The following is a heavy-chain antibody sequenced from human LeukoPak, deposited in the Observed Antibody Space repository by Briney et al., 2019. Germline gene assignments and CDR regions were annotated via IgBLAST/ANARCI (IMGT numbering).Heavy chain of an antibody. J-gene: IGHJ6*03. D-gene: IGHD3-9*01. CDR2: INTGTGNP. Sequence: ASVKVSCKTSGYTFTSYAMNWVRQAPGQGLEFMGWINTGTGNPTYAQGFTGRFVFSLDTSVSTAYLQISTLKPEDTAVYYCARTRVIRYFDWLLFQWSYYYYMDVWGKGTTVTVSS. V-gene: IGHV7-4-1*02. CDR3: ARTRVIRYFDWLLFQWSYYYYMDV. CDR1: GYTFTSYA.